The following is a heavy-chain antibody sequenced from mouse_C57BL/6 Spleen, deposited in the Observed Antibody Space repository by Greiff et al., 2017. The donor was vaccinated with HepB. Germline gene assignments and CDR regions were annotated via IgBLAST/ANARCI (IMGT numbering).Heavy chain of an antibody. D-gene: IGHD1-1*01. CDR2: ISSGSSTI. J-gene: IGHJ1*03. Sequence: EVMLVESGGGLVKPGGSLKLSCAASGFTFSDYGMHWVRQAPEKGLEWVAYISSGSSTIYYADTVKGRFTISRDNAKNTLFLQMTSLRSEDTAMYYCARNYYYGSSSYWYFDVWGTGTTVTVSS. CDR3: ARNYYYGSSSYWYFDV. V-gene: IGHV5-17*01. CDR1: GFTFSDYG.